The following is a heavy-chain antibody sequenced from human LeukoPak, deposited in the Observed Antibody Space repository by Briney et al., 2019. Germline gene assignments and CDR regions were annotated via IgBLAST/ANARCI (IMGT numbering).Heavy chain of an antibody. D-gene: IGHD2-2*01. J-gene: IGHJ6*02. CDR2: IWYDGSNK. CDR3: ARGSLGVVVPAAYYYYYGMDV. CDR1: GFTFSSYG. V-gene: IGHV3-33*01. Sequence: GGSLRLSCAASGFTFSSYGMHWVRQAPGKGLEWVAVIWYDGSNKYYADSVKGRFTISRDNSKNTLYLQMNSLRAEDTAVYYCARGSLGVVVPAAYYYYYGMDVWGQGTTVTVSS.